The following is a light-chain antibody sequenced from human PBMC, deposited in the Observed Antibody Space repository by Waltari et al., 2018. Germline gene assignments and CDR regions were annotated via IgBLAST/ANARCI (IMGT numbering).Light chain of an antibody. J-gene: IGLJ1*01. V-gene: IGLV2-11*01. CDR3: CSYAGSYTFV. Sequence: QSALTQPRSVSGPPGQSVTISCTATSSDVGRFDYVSWFQQYPGKAPKLMIYDVNKRPSGVPHRFSGSKSGNTASLTISGLQAEDEADYYCCSYAGSYTFVFGTGTKVTVL. CDR2: DVN. CDR1: SSDVGRFDY.